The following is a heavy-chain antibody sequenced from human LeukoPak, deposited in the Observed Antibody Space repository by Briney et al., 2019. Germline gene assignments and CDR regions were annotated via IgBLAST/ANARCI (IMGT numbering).Heavy chain of an antibody. J-gene: IGHJ4*02. CDR3: AKVQFNWGPIDS. D-gene: IGHD7-27*01. CDR2: IDGSGDKT. Sequence: GGSLRLSCAASGFTFSNFAIRWVRQVPGKGLEWVSSIDGSGDKTHYPDSVRGRFTVSRDNSKNTLYLQMNSLRVEDTATYFCAKVQFNWGPIDSWGQGTPVIVSS. V-gene: IGHV3-23*05. CDR1: GFTFSNFA.